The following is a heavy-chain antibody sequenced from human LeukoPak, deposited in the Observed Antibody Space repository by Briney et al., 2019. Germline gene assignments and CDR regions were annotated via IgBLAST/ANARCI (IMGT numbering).Heavy chain of an antibody. CDR1: GGSFSGYY. J-gene: IGHJ4*02. Sequence: ETLSLTCAVYGGSFSGYYWSWVRQAPGKGLEWVSVIYSGGSTYYADSVKGRFTISRDNSKNTLYLQMNSLRAEDTAVYYCARGDGYNSEISDYWGQGTLVTVSS. CDR2: IYSGGST. CDR3: ARGDGYNSEISDY. D-gene: IGHD5-18*01. V-gene: IGHV3-66*01.